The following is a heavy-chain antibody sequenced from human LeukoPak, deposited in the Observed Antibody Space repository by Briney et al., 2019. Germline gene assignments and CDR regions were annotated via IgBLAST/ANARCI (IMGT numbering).Heavy chain of an antibody. CDR3: ARGYSSGWYHGLWVDY. Sequence: SETLSLTCAVYGVSFSGYYWSWSRQPPEKRQWRVWAINHRGSTNYTPSLPSRVTLSVDTSKIQFSLKLSSVTAADTAVYYCARGYSSGWYHGLWVDYWGQGTLVTVSS. J-gene: IGHJ4*02. CDR1: GVSFSGYY. D-gene: IGHD6-19*01. CDR2: INHRGST. V-gene: IGHV4-34*01.